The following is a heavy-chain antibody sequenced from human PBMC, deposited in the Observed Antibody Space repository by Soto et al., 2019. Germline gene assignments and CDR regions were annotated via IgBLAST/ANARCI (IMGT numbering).Heavy chain of an antibody. J-gene: IGHJ3*02. D-gene: IGHD6-19*01. CDR3: AKGSLQVAATLDDAFDI. V-gene: IGHV3-23*01. CDR2: ISGSGGST. CDR1: GFTFSSYA. Sequence: GGSLRLSCAASGFTFSSYAMSWVRQAPGKGLEWVSAISGSGGSTYYADSVKGRFTISRDNSKNTLYLQMNSLRAEDTAVYYCAKGSLQVAATLDDAFDIWGQGTMVTVSS.